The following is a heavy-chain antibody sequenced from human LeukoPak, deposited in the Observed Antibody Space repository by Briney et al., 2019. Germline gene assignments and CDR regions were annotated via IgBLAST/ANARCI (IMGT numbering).Heavy chain of an antibody. CDR2: IHPNSGGT. V-gene: IGHV1-2*02. D-gene: IGHD7-27*01. J-gene: IGHJ5*02. Sequence: GASVKVSCKASGYTFTGYYMHWVRQAPGQGLEWMGWIHPNSGGTDYSQRFQGRVTMTRDTSISTAYMELSSLRSDDTAVYYCTRDLAGDLVPWGQGTLVTVSS. CDR1: GYTFTGYY. CDR3: TRDLAGDLVP.